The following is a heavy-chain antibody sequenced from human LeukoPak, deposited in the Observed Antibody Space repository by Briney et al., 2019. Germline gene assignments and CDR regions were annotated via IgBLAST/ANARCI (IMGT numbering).Heavy chain of an antibody. Sequence: PSQTLSLTCTVSGGSIDSGSYYWGWIRQPPGKGLEWIGYIYLSGTPYYTPSLKSRIAISIDTSKSQFSLRLTSVTAADTAVYFCARGGSDGYLFDFWGQGTLVTVSS. V-gene: IGHV4-30-4*01. CDR3: ARGGSDGYLFDF. D-gene: IGHD5-24*01. CDR1: GGSIDSGSYY. J-gene: IGHJ4*02. CDR2: IYLSGTP.